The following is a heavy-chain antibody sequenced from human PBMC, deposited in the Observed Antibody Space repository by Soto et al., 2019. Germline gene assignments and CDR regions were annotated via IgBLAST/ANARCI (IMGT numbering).Heavy chain of an antibody. J-gene: IGHJ6*03. CDR2: ISSNGVGT. CDR1: GFTLSSYA. V-gene: IGHV3-64*01. CDR3: AGRARPDFYYMDV. D-gene: IGHD6-6*01. Sequence: GGSLRLSCAASGFTLSSYAMSWVRQAPGKGLEYVSGISSNGVGTYYANSVQGRFTTSRDNSKNTVYLQMGSLRPEDMAVYYCAGRARPDFYYMDVWGKGTTVTVSS.